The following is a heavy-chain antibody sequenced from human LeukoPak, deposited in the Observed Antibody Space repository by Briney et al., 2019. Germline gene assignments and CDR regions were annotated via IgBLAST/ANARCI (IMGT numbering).Heavy chain of an antibody. CDR2: FDPEDGET. CDR3: ARAPYPDGMDV. J-gene: IGHJ6*02. CDR1: GYTLTELS. V-gene: IGHV1-24*01. Sequence: ASVKVSCKVSGYTLTELSMHWVRQAPGKGLEWMGGFDPEDGETIYAQKFQGRVTMTRDTSISTAYMELSRLRSDDTAVYYCARAPYPDGMDVWGQGTTVTVSS.